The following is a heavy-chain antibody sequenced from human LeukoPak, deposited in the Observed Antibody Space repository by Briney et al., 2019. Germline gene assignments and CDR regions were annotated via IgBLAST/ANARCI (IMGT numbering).Heavy chain of an antibody. D-gene: IGHD4-17*01. Sequence: PGGSLRLSCAASGFTVSSNYMSWVRQAPGKGLEWVSVIYSGGSTYYSDSVTGRFTISRDNSKNTLYLQMNSLRAEDTAVYYCARLMTTVTIDYWGQGTLVTVSS. V-gene: IGHV3-66*01. CDR2: IYSGGST. J-gene: IGHJ4*02. CDR1: GFTVSSNY. CDR3: ARLMTTVTIDY.